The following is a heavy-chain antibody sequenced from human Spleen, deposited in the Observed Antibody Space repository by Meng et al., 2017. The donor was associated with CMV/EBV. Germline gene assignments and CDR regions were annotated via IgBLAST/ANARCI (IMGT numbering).Heavy chain of an antibody. J-gene: IGHJ4*02. CDR3: ARVERQQLVFDY. D-gene: IGHD6-13*01. CDR2: ISSSGSTI. CDR1: GFTFSDYY. V-gene: IGHV3-11*01. Sequence: GGPLRLSCAASGFTFSDYYMSWIRQAPGKGLEWVSYISSSGSTIYYADSVKGRFTISRDNAKNSLYLQMNSLRAEDTAVYYCARVERQQLVFDYWGQGTLVTVSS.